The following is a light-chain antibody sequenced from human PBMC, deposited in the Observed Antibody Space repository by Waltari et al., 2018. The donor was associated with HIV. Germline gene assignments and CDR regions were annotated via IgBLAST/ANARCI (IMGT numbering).Light chain of an antibody. Sequence: QSVLTQPPSASGTPGQRVTISCSGGRTNIGSNCVYSYHQLPRTVPKLLISKTNQRPSGVPDRFAGSKSGSSASLTISGLRSEDEAVYYCASWDDILSSVIFGGGTKVTVL. CDR2: KTN. V-gene: IGLV1-47*01. J-gene: IGLJ2*01. CDR1: RTNIGSNC. CDR3: ASWDDILSSVI.